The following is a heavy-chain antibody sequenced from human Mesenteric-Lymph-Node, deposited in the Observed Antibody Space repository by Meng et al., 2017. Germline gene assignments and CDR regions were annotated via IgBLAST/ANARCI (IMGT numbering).Heavy chain of an antibody. CDR1: VGTFSSYA. D-gene: IGHD5-18*01. J-gene: IGHJ6*02. CDR3: ARGHGGYSYGIHYYYYGMDV. Sequence: SSVKVSCKASVGTFSSYAISWLRQAPGQGLEWMGGIIPIFGTTNYAQKLQRQVTIPADESTSTAYMELSGLRSEDTAVYYCARGHGGYSYGIHYYYYGMDVWGQGTTVTVSS. V-gene: IGHV1-69*13. CDR2: IIPIFGTT.